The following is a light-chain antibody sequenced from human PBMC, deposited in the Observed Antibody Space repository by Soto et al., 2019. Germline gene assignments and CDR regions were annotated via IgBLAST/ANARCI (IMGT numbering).Light chain of an antibody. CDR3: QQYISYPYT. CDR2: DAS. V-gene: IGKV1-5*01. J-gene: IGKJ2*01. Sequence: DIQMTQFPSTLSASVGDRVTITCRASQTTNTWFAWYQQKPGTAPKLRIYDASSLEGGVPSRFSASGSGTEFTLTISSLQPDDLATYYCQQYISYPYTFGQGTKVEIK. CDR1: QTTNTW.